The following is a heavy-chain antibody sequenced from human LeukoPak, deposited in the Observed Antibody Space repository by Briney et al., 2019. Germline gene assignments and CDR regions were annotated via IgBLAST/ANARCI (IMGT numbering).Heavy chain of an antibody. CDR2: INTNSGGT. Sequence: ASVKVSCKASGYTFTGYYLHWVRQAPGQGLEWMGWINTNSGGTNYAQKFQERVTMTRDTSINTAYMELSRLRSDDTAVYYCARVNRGYTYGDLDYRGQGTLVTVSS. D-gene: IGHD5-18*01. CDR1: GYTFTGYY. CDR3: ARVNRGYTYGDLDY. J-gene: IGHJ4*02. V-gene: IGHV1-2*02.